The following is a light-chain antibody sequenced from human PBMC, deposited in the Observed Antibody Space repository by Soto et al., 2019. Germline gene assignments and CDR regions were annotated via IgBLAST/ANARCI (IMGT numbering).Light chain of an antibody. CDR3: ASWDVSLDGVV. J-gene: IGLJ2*01. CDR1: SSNIGSST. CDR2: RDN. Sequence: QSVLTQSPSASGTPGQTVTISCSGSSSNIGSSTVNWYQHLPGTAPKLLIYRDNERLSGFPDRISASKSGTSASLVISGLQSEDEADYYCASWDVSLDGVVFGGGTKLTVL. V-gene: IGLV1-44*01.